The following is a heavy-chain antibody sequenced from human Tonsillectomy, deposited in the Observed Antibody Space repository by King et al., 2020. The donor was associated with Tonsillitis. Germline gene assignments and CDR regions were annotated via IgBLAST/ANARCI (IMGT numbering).Heavy chain of an antibody. CDR3: ARAHHKLTLGYCSGGSCYYMDV. CDR2: INPSGGST. D-gene: IGHD2-15*01. Sequence: QLVQSGAEVKKPGASVKVSCKASGYTFTSYYMHWVRQAPGQGLEWMGIINPSGGSTSYAQKFQGRVTMTRDTSTSTVYMELSSLRSEDRAVYYFARAHHKLTLGYCSGGSCYYMDVWGKGTTVTVSS. V-gene: IGHV1-46*01. CDR1: GYTFTSYY. J-gene: IGHJ6*03.